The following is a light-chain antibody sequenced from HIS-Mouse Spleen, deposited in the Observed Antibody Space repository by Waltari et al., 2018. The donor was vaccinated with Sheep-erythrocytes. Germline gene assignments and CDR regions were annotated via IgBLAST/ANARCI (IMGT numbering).Light chain of an antibody. J-gene: IGKJ4*01. CDR3: QQYDNLLT. V-gene: IGKV1-33*01. Sequence: DIQMTQSPSSLSASVGDRVTINCQASQDISNYLNWYQQKPRKAPRLLIYDASNLETGGPSRFSGSGSGTDFTCTIGSLQPEDIATYCCQQYDNLLTFGGGTKVEIK. CDR1: QDISNY. CDR2: DAS.